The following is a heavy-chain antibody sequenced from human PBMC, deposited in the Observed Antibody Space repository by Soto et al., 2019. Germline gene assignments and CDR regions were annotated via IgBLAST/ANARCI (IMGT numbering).Heavy chain of an antibody. V-gene: IGHV3-7*01. CDR1: GFTFSSYW. CDR2: IKQDGSEK. J-gene: IGHJ4*02. Sequence: EVQLVESGGGLVQPGGSLRLSCAASGFTFSSYWMSWVRQAPGKGLEWVANIKQDGSEKYYVDSVKGRFTISRDNAKNSLYLQMNSLRAEDTAVYYCARTQPQDSGPEQADYYFDYWGQGTLVTVSS. D-gene: IGHD1-26*01. CDR3: ARTQPQDSGPEQADYYFDY.